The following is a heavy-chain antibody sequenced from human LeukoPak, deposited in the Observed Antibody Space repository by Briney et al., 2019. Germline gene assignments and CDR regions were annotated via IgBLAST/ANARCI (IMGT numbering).Heavy chain of an antibody. Sequence: GGSLRLSCAASGFTLSSYWMHWVRQAPGKGLVWVSRINSDGSSTSYADSVKGRFTISRDNAKNTLYLQMNSLRAEDTAVYYCARGPERYFDWRNYFDYWGQGTLVTVSS. V-gene: IGHV3-74*01. CDR1: GFTLSSYW. D-gene: IGHD3-9*01. J-gene: IGHJ4*02. CDR3: ARGPERYFDWRNYFDY. CDR2: INSDGSST.